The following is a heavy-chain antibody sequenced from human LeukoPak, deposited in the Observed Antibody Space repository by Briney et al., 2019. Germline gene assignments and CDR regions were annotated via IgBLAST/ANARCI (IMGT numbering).Heavy chain of an antibody. D-gene: IGHD5-18*01. CDR3: ARDQSATAMVAFDY. J-gene: IGHJ4*02. CDR2: IYYSGST. CDR1: GGSISSYY. V-gene: IGHV4-59*12. Sequence: SETLSLTCTVSGGSISSYYWSWIRQPPGKGLEWIGYIYYSGSTNYNPSLKSRVTISVDTSKNQFSLKLSSVTAADTAVYYCARDQSATAMVAFDYWGQGTLVTVSS.